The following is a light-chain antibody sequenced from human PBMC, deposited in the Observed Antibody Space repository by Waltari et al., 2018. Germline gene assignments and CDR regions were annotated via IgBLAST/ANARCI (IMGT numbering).Light chain of an antibody. V-gene: IGKV3-20*01. CDR2: GAS. CDR1: KSQTKSY. J-gene: IGKJ2*01. Sequence: VLTQSPDPVSLSPGETATLSCRASKSQTKSYLAWYQRKAGQAPRLLIYGASSRAAGIPYRFSGSGSGTDFTLTISRLEPEDSAVYYCQQYGSSVLYTFGQGTKLEIK. CDR3: QQYGSSVLYT.